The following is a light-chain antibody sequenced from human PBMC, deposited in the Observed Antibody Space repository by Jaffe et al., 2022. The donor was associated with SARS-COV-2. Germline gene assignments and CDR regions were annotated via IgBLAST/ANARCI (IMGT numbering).Light chain of an antibody. CDR3: SSYTTSGTYV. Sequence: QSALTQPASVSGSPGQSITISCTGTASDVGGYNYVSWCQQYPGKAPKVLIYDVSSRPSGVSNRFSGSKSGNTASLTISGLQVEDEADYYCSSYTTSGTYVFGTGTKVTVL. J-gene: IGLJ1*01. CDR2: DVS. CDR1: ASDVGGYNY. V-gene: IGLV2-14*01.